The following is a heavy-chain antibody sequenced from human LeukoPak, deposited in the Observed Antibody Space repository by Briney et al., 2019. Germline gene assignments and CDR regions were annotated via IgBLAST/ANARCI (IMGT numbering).Heavy chain of an antibody. CDR3: AKDRSSGWSPYYFDY. CDR2: ISGSGGST. V-gene: IGHV3-23*01. D-gene: IGHD6-19*01. J-gene: IGHJ4*02. CDR1: GFTFSSYA. Sequence: GGSLRLSCAAPGFTFSSYAMSWVRQAPGKGLEWVSAISGSGGSTYYADSVKGRFTISRDNSKNTLYLQMNSLRAEDTAVYYCAKDRSSGWSPYYFDYWGQGTLVTVSS.